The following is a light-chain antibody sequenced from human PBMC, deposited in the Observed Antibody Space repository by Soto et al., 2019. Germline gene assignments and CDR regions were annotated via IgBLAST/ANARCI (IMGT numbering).Light chain of an antibody. CDR3: QQYGSSGT. V-gene: IGKV3-20*01. J-gene: IGKJ1*01. CDR1: QSVSNNS. CDR2: GAS. Sequence: EIALTQSPGTLSLSPGERATLSCRGSQSVSNNSLAWYQQKPGQAPRLLIYGASNRATGIPDRFSGSGSGTDFTLTISRLEPEDFAVYYCQQYGSSGTFGQGTKVDIK.